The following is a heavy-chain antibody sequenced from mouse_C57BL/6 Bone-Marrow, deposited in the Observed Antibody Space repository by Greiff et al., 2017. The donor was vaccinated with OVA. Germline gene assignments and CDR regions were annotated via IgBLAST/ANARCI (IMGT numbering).Heavy chain of an antibody. CDR3: AREDWDDYIDY. D-gene: IGHD4-1*01. V-gene: IGHV1-50*01. Sequence: QVQLQQPGAELVKPGASVKLSCKASGYTFTSYWMQWVKQRPGQGLEWIGEIDPSDSYTNYNQKFKGKATLTVDTSSSTAYMQLSSLTSEDSAVYYSAREDWDDYIDYWGQGTSLTVSS. CDR2: IDPSDSYT. CDR1: GYTFTSYW. J-gene: IGHJ2*02.